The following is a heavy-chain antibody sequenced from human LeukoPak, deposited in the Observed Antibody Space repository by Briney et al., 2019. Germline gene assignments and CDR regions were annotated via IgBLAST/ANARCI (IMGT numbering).Heavy chain of an antibody. CDR2: INPNGSGT. CDR1: GYTFTGYY. V-gene: IGHV1-2*02. Sequence: ASVKVSCKASGYTFTGYYMHWVRQAPGQGLEWMGWINPNGSGTNYAQKFQGRVTMTRDTSISTAYMELTRLRSDDTAVYYCASGAHCSGGSCYSGAFDIWGQGTMVTVSS. D-gene: IGHD2-15*01. J-gene: IGHJ3*02. CDR3: ASGAHCSGGSCYSGAFDI.